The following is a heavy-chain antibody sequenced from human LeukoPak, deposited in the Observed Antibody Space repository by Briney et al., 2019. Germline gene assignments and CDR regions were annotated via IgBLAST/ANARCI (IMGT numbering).Heavy chain of an antibody. V-gene: IGHV1-2*02. D-gene: IGHD3-22*01. J-gene: IGHJ5*02. CDR2: INPNSGGT. CDR1: GYTFTGYY. CDR3: ARGARHYYDSSGYHWFDP. Sequence: GASVKVSCKASGYTFTGYYMHWVRQAPGQGLEWMGWINPNSGGTNYAQKFQGRVTMTRDTSISTAYMELSRLRSDDTAVYYRARGARHYYDSSGYHWFDPWGQGTLVTVSS.